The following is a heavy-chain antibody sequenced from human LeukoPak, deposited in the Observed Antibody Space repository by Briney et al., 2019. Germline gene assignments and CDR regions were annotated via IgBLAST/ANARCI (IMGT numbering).Heavy chain of an antibody. D-gene: IGHD3-10*01. CDR1: GGSLSSSSYY. J-gene: IGHJ3*02. CDR2: IYYSGST. V-gene: IGHV4-39*07. CDR3: ARDRARGSDAFDM. Sequence: SETLSLTCTVSGGSLSSSSYYWGWIRQPPGKGLEWIGSIYYSGSTYYNPSLKSRVTISVDTSKNQFSLKLSSVTAADTAVYYCARDRARGSDAFDMWGQGTMVTVSS.